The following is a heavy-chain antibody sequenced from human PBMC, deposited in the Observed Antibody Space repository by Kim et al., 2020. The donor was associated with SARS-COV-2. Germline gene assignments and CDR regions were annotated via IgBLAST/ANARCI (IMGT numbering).Heavy chain of an antibody. CDR3: ARDILRFLEWLFPPPTRYYYYGMDV. Sequence: ASVKVSCKASGYTFTSYYMHWVRQAPGQGLEWMGIINPSGGSTSYAQKFQGRVTMTRDTSTSTVYMELSSLRSEDTAVYYCARDILRFLEWLFPPPTRYYYYGMDVWGQGTTVTVSS. V-gene: IGHV1-46*01. CDR1: GYTFTSYY. D-gene: IGHD3-3*01. CDR2: INPSGGST. J-gene: IGHJ6*02.